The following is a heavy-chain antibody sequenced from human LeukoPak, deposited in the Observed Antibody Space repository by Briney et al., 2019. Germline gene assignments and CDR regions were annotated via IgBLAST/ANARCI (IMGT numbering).Heavy chain of an antibody. CDR1: GYSFSTYW. Sequence: GESLKISCKGSGYSFSTYWIGWVRQMPGKGLECMGVIYPSDSDSRYSPSFQGQVTISADKSIGTAYLQWSSLKASDTAMYYCARLPYCGGDCYPNWFDSWGQGTLVTVSS. D-gene: IGHD2-21*02. J-gene: IGHJ5*01. V-gene: IGHV5-51*01. CDR2: IYPSDSDS. CDR3: ARLPYCGGDCYPNWFDS.